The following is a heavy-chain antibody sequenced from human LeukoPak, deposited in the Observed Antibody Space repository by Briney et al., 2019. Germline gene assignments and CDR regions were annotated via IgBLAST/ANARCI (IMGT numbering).Heavy chain of an antibody. CDR2: IYYSGST. J-gene: IGHJ6*02. Sequence: SETLSLTCTVSGGSIRSGDYSWNWIRQHPGKGLEWIGYIYYSGSTYYNPSLTSRVTMSVDTSKNQFSLKLSSVTAADTAIYYCARDHTETSSLNFRNYYYGMDIWGQGTTVIVSS. V-gene: IGHV4-31*03. D-gene: IGHD4-11*01. CDR3: ARDHTETSSLNFRNYYYGMDI. CDR1: GGSIRSGDYS.